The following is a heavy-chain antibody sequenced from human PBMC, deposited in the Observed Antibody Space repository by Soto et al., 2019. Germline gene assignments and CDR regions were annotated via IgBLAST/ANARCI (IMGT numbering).Heavy chain of an antibody. V-gene: IGHV4-39*01. CDR2: IYYSGST. J-gene: IGHJ4*02. CDR3: ARQSIAVADTFDY. Sequence: SETLSLTCTVSGGSISSSSYYWGWIRQPPGKGLEWIGSIYYSGSTYYNPSLKSRVTISVDTSKNQFSLKLSSVTAADTAVYYCARQSIAVADTFDYWGQGTLVTVSS. CDR1: GGSISSSSYY. D-gene: IGHD6-19*01.